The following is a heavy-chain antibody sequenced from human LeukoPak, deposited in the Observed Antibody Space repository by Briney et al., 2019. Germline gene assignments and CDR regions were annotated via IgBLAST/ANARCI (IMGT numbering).Heavy chain of an antibody. D-gene: IGHD6-19*01. CDR2: LHHSGST. V-gene: IGHV4-38-2*02. Sequence: SETLSLTCNVSGYSISSGYYWGWIRQTPNKGLEWIGSLHHSGSTYYNPSLKSRVTISVDTSKNQFSLKLSSVTAADTAVYYCAKSSGWPDRGWFDPWGQGTPVTVSS. CDR1: GYSISSGYY. J-gene: IGHJ5*02. CDR3: AKSSGWPDRGWFDP.